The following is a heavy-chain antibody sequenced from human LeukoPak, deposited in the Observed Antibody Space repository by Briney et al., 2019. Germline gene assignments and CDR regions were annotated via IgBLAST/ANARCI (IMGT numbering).Heavy chain of an antibody. CDR1: GYTLTELS. CDR3: ATRTVRGGSSSFDY. V-gene: IGHV1-24*01. D-gene: IGHD3-10*01. Sequence: ASVKVSCKVSGYTLTELSMHWVRQAPGKGLEWMGGFDPEDGETIYAQKFQGRVTMTEDTSTYTAYMELSSLRSEDTAVYYCATRTVRGGSSSFDYWGQGTLVTVSS. J-gene: IGHJ4*02. CDR2: FDPEDGET.